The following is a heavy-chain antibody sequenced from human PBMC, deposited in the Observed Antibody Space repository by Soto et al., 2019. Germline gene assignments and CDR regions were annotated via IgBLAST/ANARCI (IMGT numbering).Heavy chain of an antibody. D-gene: IGHD3-10*01. V-gene: IGHV3-30-3*01. CDR1: GFTFSSYA. J-gene: IGHJ5*02. CDR2: ISYDGSDK. CDR3: AREYYGSGSYYPGGWFDP. Sequence: GGSLRLSCVASGFTFSSYAMHWVRQAPGKGLEWVALISYDGSDKDYADSVKGRFTISRDNSRNTLFLQMNSLRAEDTAVYYCAREYYGSGSYYPGGWFDPWGQGTLVTVSS.